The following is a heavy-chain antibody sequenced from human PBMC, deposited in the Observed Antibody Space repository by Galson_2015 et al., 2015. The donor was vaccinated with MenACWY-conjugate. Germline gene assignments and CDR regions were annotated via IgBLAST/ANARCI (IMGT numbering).Heavy chain of an antibody. CDR2: IYYSGNT. CDR1: GGSISSYY. D-gene: IGHD5-24*01. J-gene: IGHJ4*02. CDR3: PRRRDGSSKNFDY. Sequence: SETLSLTSTVSGGSISSYYWSCIRQPPGKGLEWIGYIYYSGNTNYNPSLKSRVTISVETSKKQFSLKLSYVTAADTAVYYCPRRRDGSSKNFDYWGQGTLVTVSS. V-gene: IGHV4-59*01.